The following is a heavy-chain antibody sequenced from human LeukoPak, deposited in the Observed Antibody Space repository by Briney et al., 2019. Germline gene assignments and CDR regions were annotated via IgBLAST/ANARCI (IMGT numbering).Heavy chain of an antibody. J-gene: IGHJ5*02. CDR3: VRGPYGSSISNWFDP. Sequence: SETLSLTCTVSGDSISSYYWSWIRQPPGKGLEYIGYIHYSGSTDYNPSLKSRVTMSMDTPKKQFSLNLRSVTAADTAVYYCVRGPYGSSISNWFDPWGQGLLVTVSS. D-gene: IGHD3-10*01. V-gene: IGHV4-59*01. CDR1: GDSISSYY. CDR2: IHYSGST.